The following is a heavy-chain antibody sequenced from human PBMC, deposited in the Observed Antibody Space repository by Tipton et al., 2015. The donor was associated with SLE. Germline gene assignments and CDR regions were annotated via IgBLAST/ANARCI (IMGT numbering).Heavy chain of an antibody. Sequence: GSLRLSCAASGFTVSSNYMSWVRQAPGKGLEWVSVIYSGGSTYYADSVKGRFTISRDNSKNTLYLQMNSLRAEDTAVYYCAREGRGWELLSYWGQGTLVTVSS. CDR3: AREGRGWELLSY. J-gene: IGHJ4*02. CDR1: GFTVSSNY. CDR2: IYSGGST. V-gene: IGHV3-66*02. D-gene: IGHD1-26*01.